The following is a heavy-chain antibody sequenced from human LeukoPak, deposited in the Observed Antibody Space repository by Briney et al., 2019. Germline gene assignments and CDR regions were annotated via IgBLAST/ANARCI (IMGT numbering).Heavy chain of an antibody. CDR3: AKDLSARSSWYYYYYGMDV. Sequence: GVSLRLSCAASGFTFSSYAMSWVRQATGKGLEWVSAISGSGGSTYYADSVKGRFTISRDNSKNTLYLQMNSLRAEDTAVCYCAKDLSARSSWYYYYYGMDVWGQGTTVTVSS. CDR1: GFTFSSYA. J-gene: IGHJ6*02. V-gene: IGHV3-23*01. CDR2: ISGSGGST. D-gene: IGHD6-13*01.